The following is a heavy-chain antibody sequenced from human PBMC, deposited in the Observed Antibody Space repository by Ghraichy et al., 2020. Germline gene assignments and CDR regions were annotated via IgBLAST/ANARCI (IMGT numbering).Heavy chain of an antibody. CDR2: IVGSGANK. CDR1: GFPFSNYV. CDR3: VKDPPTTATTTDY. V-gene: IGHV3-23*01. J-gene: IGHJ4*02. D-gene: IGHD4-17*01. Sequence: GGSLRLSCTASGFPFSNYVMNWVRQAPGKGLEWVSGIVGSGANKYYADSVMGRVTISGDNSKNTLYLHMNSLRADDTAVYYCVKDPPTTATTTDYWGQGTLVTVSS.